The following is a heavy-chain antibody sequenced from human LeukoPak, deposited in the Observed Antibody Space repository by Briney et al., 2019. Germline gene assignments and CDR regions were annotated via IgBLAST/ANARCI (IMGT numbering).Heavy chain of an antibody. D-gene: IGHD2-15*01. J-gene: IGHJ4*02. CDR1: GFSFSAYW. CDR3: ARFGYVAAVDV. CDR2: ISPAGSET. Sequence: GGSLRLSCAASGFSFSAYWMTWVRQAPGTGLEWVANISPAGSETDYVDPVKGRFSISRDNAKNLVYLQMSSLRAEDTAVYHCARFGYVAAVDVWGQGTPVTVSS. V-gene: IGHV3-7*01.